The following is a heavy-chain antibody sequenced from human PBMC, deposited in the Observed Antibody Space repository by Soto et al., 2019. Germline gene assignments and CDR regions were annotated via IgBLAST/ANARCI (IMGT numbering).Heavy chain of an antibody. CDR1: GGSFSGYY. CDR3: ARGTPNYCYGMDV. J-gene: IGHJ6*02. Sequence: QVQLQQWGAGLLKPSETLSLTCAVYGGSFSGYYWSWIRQPPGQGLEWIGEINHSGSTNYNPSLKSRVTISVDTSKIQFSLKLSSVTAADTAVYYCARGTPNYCYGMDVWGQGTTVTVSS. V-gene: IGHV4-34*01. CDR2: INHSGST.